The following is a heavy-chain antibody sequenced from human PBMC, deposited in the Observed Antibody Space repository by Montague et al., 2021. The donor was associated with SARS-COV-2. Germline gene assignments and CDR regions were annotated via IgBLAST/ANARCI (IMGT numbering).Heavy chain of an antibody. V-gene: IGHV3-21*04. J-gene: IGHJ3*02. CDR1: GFIFSSYS. CDR3: ARYLYYDYFWGSDSEAFDI. Sequence: SLRLSCAASGFIFSSYSMNWVRQAPGKGLEWVSSISSSSSYIYYADSVKGRFTISRDNSKNTLYLQMNSLRAEDTAVYYCARYLYYDYFWGSDSEAFDIWGQGTMVTVSS. CDR2: ISSSSSYI. D-gene: IGHD3-16*01.